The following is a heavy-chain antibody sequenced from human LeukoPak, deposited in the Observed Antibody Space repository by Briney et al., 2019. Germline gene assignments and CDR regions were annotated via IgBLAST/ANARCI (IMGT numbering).Heavy chain of an antibody. D-gene: IGHD3-16*01. CDR2: INPSGGST. J-gene: IGHJ4*02. CDR3: AREGGKITFGGVTSFDY. CDR1: GYTFTSYG. Sequence: ASVKVSCKASGYTFTSYGISWVRQAPGQGLEWMGIINPSGGSTSYAQKFQGRVTMTRDTSTSTVYMELSSLRSEDTAVYYCAREGGKITFGGVTSFDYWGQGTLVTVSS. V-gene: IGHV1-46*01.